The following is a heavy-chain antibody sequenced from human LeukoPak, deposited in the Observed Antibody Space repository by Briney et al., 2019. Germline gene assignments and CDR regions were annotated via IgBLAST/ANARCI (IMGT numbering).Heavy chain of an antibody. Sequence: PGGSLRLSCAASGFTFSSYGMHWVRQAPGKGLEWVAVIWYDGTNKYYADSVKGRFTISRDNSKNTLYLQMNSLRAEDTAVYYCARDKGLGTKNGMDVWGQGTTVTVSS. CDR3: ARDKGLGTKNGMDV. D-gene: IGHD3-10*01. J-gene: IGHJ6*02. CDR2: IWYDGTNK. V-gene: IGHV3-33*01. CDR1: GFTFSSYG.